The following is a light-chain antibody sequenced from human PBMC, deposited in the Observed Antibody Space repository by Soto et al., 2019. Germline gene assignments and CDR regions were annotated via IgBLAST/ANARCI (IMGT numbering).Light chain of an antibody. V-gene: IGLV2-14*01. CDR2: EVS. J-gene: IGLJ2*01. Sequence: QSALTQPASVSGSPGQSITISCTGTSSDVGDYDYVSWYQHHPGKAPKLMIYEVSTRPSGVSNRFSGSKSGNTASLTISGLQAEDEADYYCSSYTSSTTSHVLFGGGTQLTVL. CDR3: SSYTSSTTSHVL. CDR1: SSDVGDYDY.